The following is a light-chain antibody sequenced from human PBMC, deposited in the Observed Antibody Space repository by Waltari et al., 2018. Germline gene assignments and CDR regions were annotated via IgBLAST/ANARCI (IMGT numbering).Light chain of an antibody. Sequence: DIVMTQSPLSLPVTPGEPASISCRSSQSLLHSNGYNYLDWYLQKSGQSPQLLIYLGSNRASGVPDRFSGSGSGTDFTLKISRVEAEDVGVYYCMQALQTPPTFGQGTKLEI. J-gene: IGKJ2*01. CDR3: MQALQTPPT. CDR1: QSLLHSNGYNY. V-gene: IGKV2-28*01. CDR2: LGS.